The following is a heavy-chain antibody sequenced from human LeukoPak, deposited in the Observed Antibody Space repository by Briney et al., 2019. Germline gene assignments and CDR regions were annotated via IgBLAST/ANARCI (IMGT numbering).Heavy chain of an antibody. Sequence: GGSLGLSCAASGFTFSSYAVSWVRQAPGKGLEWVALISYDGSNKYYADSVKGRFTVSRDNSKSTLYLQMNSLRAEDTAVYYCARARYCSSTRCRDAFDIWGQGTMVTVSS. J-gene: IGHJ3*02. V-gene: IGHV3-30-3*01. CDR1: GFTFSSYA. D-gene: IGHD2-2*01. CDR3: ARARYCSSTRCRDAFDI. CDR2: ISYDGSNK.